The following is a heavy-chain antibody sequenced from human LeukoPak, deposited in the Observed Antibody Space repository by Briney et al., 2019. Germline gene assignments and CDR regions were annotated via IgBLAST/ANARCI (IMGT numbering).Heavy chain of an antibody. J-gene: IGHJ4*02. CDR3: AKDYGSGSYYAFLDY. CDR2: ISWNSGSI. V-gene: IGHV3-9*03. Sequence: GGSLRLSCAASGFTFDDYAMHWVRQAPGKGLEWVSGISWNSGSIGYADSVRGRFTISRDNAKNSLYLQMNSLRAEDMALYYCAKDYGSGSYYAFLDYWGQGTLVTVSS. CDR1: GFTFDDYA. D-gene: IGHD3-10*01.